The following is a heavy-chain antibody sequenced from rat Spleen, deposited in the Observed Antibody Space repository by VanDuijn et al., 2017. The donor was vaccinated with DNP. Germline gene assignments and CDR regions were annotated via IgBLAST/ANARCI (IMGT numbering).Heavy chain of an antibody. CDR2: VNSAGTT. CDR1: GYSITSSYR. Sequence: EVQLQESGPGLVKTSQSLSLTCSVTGYSITSSYRWNWIRKFPGNKLEWMGSVNSAGTTNYNPSLKSRNSITIDTSKNQFFLQVNSVTTEDTATYYGARSEAAISTFAYWGQGTLVTVSS. D-gene: IGHD1-2*01. V-gene: IGHV3-3*01. J-gene: IGHJ3*01. CDR3: ARSEAAISTFAY.